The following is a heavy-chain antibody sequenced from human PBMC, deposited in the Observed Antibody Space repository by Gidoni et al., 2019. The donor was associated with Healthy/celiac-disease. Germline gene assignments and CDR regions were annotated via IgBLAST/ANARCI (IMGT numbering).Heavy chain of an antibody. CDR1: GGSISSGGYY. J-gene: IGHJ6*02. Sequence: QVQLQESGPGLVKPSQTLSLTCTVSGGSISSGGYYWSWIRQHPGKGLEWIGYIYYSGSTYYNPSLKSRVTISVDTSKNQFSLKLSSVTAADTAVYYCARADIVGPPNYYYGMDVWGQGTTVTVSS. D-gene: IGHD2-15*01. CDR3: ARADIVGPPNYYYGMDV. V-gene: IGHV4-31*03. CDR2: IYYSGST.